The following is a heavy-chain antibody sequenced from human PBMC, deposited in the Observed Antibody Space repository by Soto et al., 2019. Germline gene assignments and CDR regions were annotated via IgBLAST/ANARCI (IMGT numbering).Heavy chain of an antibody. V-gene: IGHV1-69*02. J-gene: IGHJ4*02. D-gene: IGHD3-9*01. Sequence: SVKVSCKASGGTFSSYTISWVRQAPGQGLEWMGRIIPILGIAHYAQKLQGRVTMTTDTATSTAYMELRSLRSDDTAVYYCARGGLRYFDWSSDYWGQGTLVTVSS. CDR1: GGTFSSYT. CDR2: IIPILGIA. CDR3: ARGGLRYFDWSSDY.